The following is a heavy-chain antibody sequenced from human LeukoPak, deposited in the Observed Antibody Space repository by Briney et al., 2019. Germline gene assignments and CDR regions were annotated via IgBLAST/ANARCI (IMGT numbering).Heavy chain of an antibody. D-gene: IGHD6-19*01. J-gene: IGHJ5*02. Sequence: GASVKVSCKASGYTFTSYYIHWVRQAPGKGLEWVGRIGGKPKGYATAYAASVKGRFTISRDESKNTAYLQMNSLRPEDKAVYYCTTYSSGHHWGQGTLVTVSS. V-gene: IGHV3-73*01. CDR2: IGGKPKGYAT. CDR3: TTYSSGHH. CDR1: GYTFTSYY.